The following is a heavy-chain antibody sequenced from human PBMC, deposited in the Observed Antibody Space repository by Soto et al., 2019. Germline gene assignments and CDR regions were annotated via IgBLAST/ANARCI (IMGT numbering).Heavy chain of an antibody. CDR1: GGSFSGYY. CDR2: INHSGST. Sequence: SETLSLTCAVYGGSFSGYYWSWIRQPPGKGLEWIGEINHSGSTNYNPSLKSRVTISVDTSKNQFSLKLSSVTAADTAVYYRARGPEGYCSSTSCSPSPFDYWGQGTLVTVSS. D-gene: IGHD2-2*01. V-gene: IGHV4-34*01. J-gene: IGHJ4*02. CDR3: ARGPEGYCSSTSCSPSPFDY.